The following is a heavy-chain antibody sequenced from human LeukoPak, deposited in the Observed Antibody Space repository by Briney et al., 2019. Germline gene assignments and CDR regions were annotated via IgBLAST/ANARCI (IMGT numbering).Heavy chain of an antibody. J-gene: IGHJ4*02. CDR2: ISGSGGNS. Sequence: GGSLRLSCAASGITFSDYTMNWVRQAPGKGLEWVAGISGSGGNSNYADSVKGRFTISRDNSKNTLNLQMNSLRAEDTAVYYCAKHLWRDLLWFRDGYYFGCWGQGSLVTVSS. D-gene: IGHD3-10*01. CDR3: AKHLWRDLLWFRDGYYFGC. CDR1: GITFSDYT. V-gene: IGHV3-23*01.